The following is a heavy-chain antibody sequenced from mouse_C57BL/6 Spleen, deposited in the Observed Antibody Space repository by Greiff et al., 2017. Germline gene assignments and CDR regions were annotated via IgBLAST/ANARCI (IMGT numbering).Heavy chain of an antibody. CDR1: GFTFTDYY. Sequence: EVKLVESGGGLVQPGGSLSLSCAASGFTFTDYYMSWVRQPPGKALEWLGFIRNKANGYTTEYSASVKGRFTISRDNSQSILYLQMNALRAEDSATYYCARYLPRSGFDYWGQGTTLTVSS. CDR3: ARYLPRSGFDY. D-gene: IGHD4-1*01. J-gene: IGHJ2*01. V-gene: IGHV7-3*01. CDR2: IRNKANGYTT.